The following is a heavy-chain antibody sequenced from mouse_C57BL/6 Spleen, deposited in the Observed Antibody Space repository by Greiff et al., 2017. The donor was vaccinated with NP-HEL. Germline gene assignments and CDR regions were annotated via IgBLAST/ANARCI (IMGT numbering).Heavy chain of an antibody. D-gene: IGHD4-1*01. J-gene: IGHJ2*01. CDR3: ARKTANWSFDY. V-gene: IGHV1-55*01. Sequence: VQLQQSGAELVKPGASVKMSCKASGYTFTSYWITWVKQRPGQGLEWIGDIYPGSGSTNYNEKFKSKATLTVDTSSSTAYLQRSSRTSEDSAVYYCARKTANWSFDYWGQSTTPTDAS. CDR2: IYPGSGST. CDR1: GYTFTSYW.